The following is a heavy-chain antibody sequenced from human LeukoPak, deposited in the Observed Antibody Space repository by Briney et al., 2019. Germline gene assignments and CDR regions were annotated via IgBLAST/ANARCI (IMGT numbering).Heavy chain of an antibody. D-gene: IGHD6-6*01. Sequence: GGSLRLSCSASGFTFNRFYLHWVRQAPGKGLEFVSHISSNGATTYYADSEKGRFTISRDNSKNTLYLQMSSLRADDTAVYYCVKDRSIAAPNNDFFDSWGQGALVTVSS. V-gene: IGHV3-64D*06. J-gene: IGHJ4*02. CDR1: GFTFNRFY. CDR3: VKDRSIAAPNNDFFDS. CDR2: ISSNGATT.